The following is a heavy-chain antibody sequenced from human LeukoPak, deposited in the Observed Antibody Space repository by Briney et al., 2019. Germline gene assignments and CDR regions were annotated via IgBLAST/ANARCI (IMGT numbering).Heavy chain of an antibody. CDR2: ISYDGSNK. Sequence: GRSLRLSCAASGFTFSSYGMHWVRQAPGKGLEWVAVISYDGSNKYYADSVKGRFTISRDNSKNTLYLQMNSLRAEDTAVYYCAREYYFDLSRKGLDNWGQGTLVTVSS. J-gene: IGHJ4*02. CDR3: AREYYFDLSRKGLDN. V-gene: IGHV3-30*03. CDR1: GFTFSSYG. D-gene: IGHD3-22*01.